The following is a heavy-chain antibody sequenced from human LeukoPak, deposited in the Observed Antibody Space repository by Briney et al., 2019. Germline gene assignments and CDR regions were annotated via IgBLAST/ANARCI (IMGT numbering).Heavy chain of an antibody. CDR2: INTNSGGT. Sequence: ASVTVSCKASGYTLTGYYMHWVRQAPGQGLEWMGWINTNSGGTNYAQKFQDWVTMNRDTSISTAYMELSRLRSDDTVVYYCARATMYSSGVDYWGQGTLVNVSS. V-gene: IGHV1-2*04. J-gene: IGHJ4*02. CDR3: ARATMYSSGVDY. D-gene: IGHD6-25*01. CDR1: GYTLTGYY.